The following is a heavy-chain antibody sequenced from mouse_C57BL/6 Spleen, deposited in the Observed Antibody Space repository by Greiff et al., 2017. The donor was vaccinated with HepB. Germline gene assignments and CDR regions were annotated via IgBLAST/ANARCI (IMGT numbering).Heavy chain of an antibody. CDR1: GYTFTSYW. V-gene: IGHV1-59*01. CDR2: IDPSDSYT. D-gene: IGHD1-1*01. CDR3: ARSDYGSRGYFDV. Sequence: QVQLQQSGAELVRPGTSVKLSCKASGYTFTSYWMHWVKQRPGQGLEWIGVIDPSDSYTNYNQKFKGKATLTVDTSSSTAYMQLSSLTSEDSAVYYCARSDYGSRGYFDVWGTGTTVTVSS. J-gene: IGHJ1*03.